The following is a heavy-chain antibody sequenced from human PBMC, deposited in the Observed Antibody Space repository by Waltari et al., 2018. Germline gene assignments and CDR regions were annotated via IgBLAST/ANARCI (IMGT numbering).Heavy chain of an antibody. V-gene: IGHV4-34*08. Sequence: QVQLQLWGTGLFKSLPTKSATGGVFTRSSGGIFSGCPWVWIRQAPGMGLECIGEISQSGTTKYNPSLWSRVSITLDTPKNQFALSLTSVTAADTAVYYCGTRYSSSWHYGVDVWGHGTTVTVSS. J-gene: IGHJ6*02. CDR3: GTRYSSSWHYGVDV. CDR1: TRSSGGIFSGCP. D-gene: IGHD6-13*01. CDR2: ISQSGTT.